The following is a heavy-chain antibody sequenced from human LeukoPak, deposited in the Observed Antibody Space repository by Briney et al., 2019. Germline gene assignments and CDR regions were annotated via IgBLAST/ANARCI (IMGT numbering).Heavy chain of an antibody. D-gene: IGHD3-10*01. CDR2: ISPSGST. CDR3: ARDRGELYDY. V-gene: IGHV4-4*07. J-gene: IGHJ4*02. Sequence: SETLSLTCTVSGGSTSSYYWSWIRQPAGKGLEWIGRISPSGSTNYNPSLKSRVTMSLDTSKNQLSLKLSSVTAADTAVYYCARDRGELYDYWGQGTLVTVSS. CDR1: GGSTSSYY.